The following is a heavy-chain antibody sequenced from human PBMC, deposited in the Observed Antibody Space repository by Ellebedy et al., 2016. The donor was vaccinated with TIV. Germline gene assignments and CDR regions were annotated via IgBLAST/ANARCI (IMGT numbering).Heavy chain of an antibody. V-gene: IGHV1-58*01. CDR1: GFTFTSSA. CDR2: IVVGSGNT. J-gene: IGHJ5*02. CDR3: AREDCSGGSCYWDS. D-gene: IGHD2-15*01. Sequence: ASVKVSCKASGFTFTSSAVQWVRQTRGQRLEWIGWIVVGSGNTNYAQKLQGRVTMTTDTSTSTAYMELRSLRSDDTAVYYCAREDCSGGSCYWDSWGQGTLVTVSS.